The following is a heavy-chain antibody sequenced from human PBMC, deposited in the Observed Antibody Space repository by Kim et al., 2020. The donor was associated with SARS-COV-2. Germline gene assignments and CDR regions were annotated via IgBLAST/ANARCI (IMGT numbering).Heavy chain of an antibody. CDR1: GGTFSSYA. Sequence: SVKVSCKASGGTFSSYAISWVRQAPGQGLEWMGGIIPIFGTANYAQKFQGRVTITADESTSTAYMELSSLRSEDTAVYYCARDFGYCSSTSCLSREYYYYYYGMDVWGQGTTVTVSS. V-gene: IGHV1-69*13. D-gene: IGHD2-2*03. CDR3: ARDFGYCSSTSCLSREYYYYYYGMDV. J-gene: IGHJ6*02. CDR2: IIPIFGTA.